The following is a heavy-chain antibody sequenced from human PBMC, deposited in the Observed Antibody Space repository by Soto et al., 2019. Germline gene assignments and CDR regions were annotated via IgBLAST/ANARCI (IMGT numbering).Heavy chain of an antibody. CDR1: GFTFSSYA. Sequence: GGSLRLSCAASGFTFSSYAMHWGRQAPCKGLEWVAVISYDGSNKYYADSVKGRFTISRDNSKNTLYLQMNSLRAEDTAVYYCARDLGIAARLYYYYGMDVWGQGTTVT. J-gene: IGHJ6*02. CDR3: ARDLGIAARLYYYYGMDV. D-gene: IGHD6-6*01. CDR2: ISYDGSNK. V-gene: IGHV3-30-3*01.